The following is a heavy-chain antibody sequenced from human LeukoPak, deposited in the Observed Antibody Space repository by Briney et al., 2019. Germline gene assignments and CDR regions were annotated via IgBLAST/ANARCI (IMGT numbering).Heavy chain of an antibody. J-gene: IGHJ6*02. CDR3: ARGRGGYSYGSQYYYYYGMDV. V-gene: IGHV4-34*01. D-gene: IGHD5-18*01. CDR1: GGSFSGYY. Sequence: KTSETLSLTCAVYGGSFSGYYWSWIRQPPGKGLEWIGEINHSGSTNYNPSLKSRVTISVDTSKNQSSLKLSSVTAADTAVYYCARGRGGYSYGSQYYYYYGMDVWGQGTTVTVSS. CDR2: INHSGST.